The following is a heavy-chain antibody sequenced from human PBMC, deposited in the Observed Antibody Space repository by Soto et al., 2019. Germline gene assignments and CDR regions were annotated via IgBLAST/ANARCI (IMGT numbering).Heavy chain of an antibody. D-gene: IGHD2-21*01. CDR1: GGSFSGYY. V-gene: IGHV4-34*01. CDR2: INHSGST. Sequence: QVQLQQWGAGLLKPSETLSLTCAVYGGSFSGYYWSGIRQPPGKGLEGIGEINHSGSTNYNPSLKRRVTISVETSNNHFSLKLSSVTAPDTAVYYCAIGSVYMISVIWGGDKEYFQHGGQGTLVTVSS. J-gene: IGHJ1*01. CDR3: AIGSVYMISVIWGGDKEYFQH.